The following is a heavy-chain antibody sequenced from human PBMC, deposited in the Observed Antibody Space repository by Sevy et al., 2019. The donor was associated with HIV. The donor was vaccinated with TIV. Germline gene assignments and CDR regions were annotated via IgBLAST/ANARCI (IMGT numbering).Heavy chain of an antibody. CDR2: IYYSGST. J-gene: IGHJ4*02. D-gene: IGHD6-13*01. CDR3: ARGPHGVAAAAPIDY. CDR1: GGSISSSSYY. V-gene: IGHV4-39*01. Sequence: SETLSLTCTVSGGSISSSSYYWGWIRQPPGKGLEWIGSIYYSGSTYYNPSLKSRVTISVDTSKNQFSLKLSSVTAADTAVYYCARGPHGVAAAAPIDYWGQGTLVTVSS.